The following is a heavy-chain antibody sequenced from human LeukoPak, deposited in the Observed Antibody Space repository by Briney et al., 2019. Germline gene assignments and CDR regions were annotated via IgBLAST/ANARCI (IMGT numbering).Heavy chain of an antibody. D-gene: IGHD3-3*01. CDR1: GFTFSNYW. Sequence: GGSLRLSCAASGFTFSNYWMTWVRQAPGKGLEWVADIKQDGSEKLYVKSVRGRFTVSRDNAKMSLFLQVNSLRAEDTAVYYCARDNGVVHGVYYMDVWGKGTTVTVS. V-gene: IGHV3-7*01. CDR2: IKQDGSEK. CDR3: ARDNGVVHGVYYMDV. J-gene: IGHJ6*03.